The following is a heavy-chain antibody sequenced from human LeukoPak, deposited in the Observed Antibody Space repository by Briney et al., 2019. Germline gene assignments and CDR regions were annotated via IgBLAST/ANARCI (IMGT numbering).Heavy chain of an antibody. CDR1: GYTLTELS. CDR2: FDPEDGET. V-gene: IGHV1-24*01. J-gene: IGHJ5*02. CDR3: ATAVTMVRGRSYNWFDP. D-gene: IGHD3-10*01. Sequence: ASVKVSCKVSGYTLTELSMHWVRQAPGKGLEWMGGFDPEDGETIYAQEFQGRVTMTEDTSTDTAYMELSSLRSEDTAVYYCATAVTMVRGRSYNWFDPWGQGTLVTVSS.